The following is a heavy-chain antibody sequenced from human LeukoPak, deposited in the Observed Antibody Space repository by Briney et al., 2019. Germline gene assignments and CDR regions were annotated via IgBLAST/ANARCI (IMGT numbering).Heavy chain of an antibody. D-gene: IGHD3-22*01. CDR1: GFTFSSYW. J-gene: IGHJ4*02. Sequence: GGSLRLSCAASGFTFSSYWMSWVRQAPGKGLEWVANIKQDGSEKYYVDSVKGRFTISRDNAKNSLYLQMNSLRAEDTAVYYCARLSYYYDSSGYPYYFDYWGQGTLVTVSS. CDR3: ARLSYYYDSSGYPYYFDY. V-gene: IGHV3-7*01. CDR2: IKQDGSEK.